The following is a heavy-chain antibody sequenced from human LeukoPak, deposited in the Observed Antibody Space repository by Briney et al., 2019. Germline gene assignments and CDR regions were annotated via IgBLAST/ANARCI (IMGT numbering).Heavy chain of an antibody. Sequence: ASVKVSCKASGYTFTSYGISWVRQAPGQGLEWMGWISAYNGNTNYAQKLQGRVAMTTDTSTSTAYMELRSLRSDDTAVYYCARVIGSITIFGVDHWGQGTLVTVSS. CDR1: GYTFTSYG. V-gene: IGHV1-18*01. CDR3: ARVIGSITIFGVDH. D-gene: IGHD3-3*01. J-gene: IGHJ4*02. CDR2: ISAYNGNT.